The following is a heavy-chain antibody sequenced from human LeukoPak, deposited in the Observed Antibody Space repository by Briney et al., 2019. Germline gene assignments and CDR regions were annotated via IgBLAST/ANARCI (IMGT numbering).Heavy chain of an antibody. V-gene: IGHV3-30-3*01. D-gene: IGHD3-9*01. CDR3: ARDEVSTLRYFDWLLLGMDV. CDR1: GFTFSSYA. J-gene: IGHJ6*02. CDR2: ISYDGSNK. Sequence: GGSLRLSCAASGFTFSSYAMHWVRQAPGKGLEWVAVISYDGSNKYYADSVKGRFSISRDNSKNTLYLQMNSLRAEDTAVYYCARDEVSTLRYFDWLLLGMDVWGQGTTVTVSS.